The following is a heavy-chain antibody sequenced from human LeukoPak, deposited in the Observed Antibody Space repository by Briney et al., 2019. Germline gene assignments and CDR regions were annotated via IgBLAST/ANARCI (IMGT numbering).Heavy chain of an antibody. Sequence: GGSLRLSCAASGFTFGSFSMNWVRQAPGKGLEWVSAIYPSGDSTYYADSVKGRFTISRDNSKNTLYLQMNSLRAEDTAVYYCAKDPGFMTYDYWGQGTLVTVSS. V-gene: IGHV3-23*01. J-gene: IGHJ4*02. CDR3: AKDPGFMTYDY. CDR1: GFTFGSFS. D-gene: IGHD3-16*01. CDR2: IYPSGDST.